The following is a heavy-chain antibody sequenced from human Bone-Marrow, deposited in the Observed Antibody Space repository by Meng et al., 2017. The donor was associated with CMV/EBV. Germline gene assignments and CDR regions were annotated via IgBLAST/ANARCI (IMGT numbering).Heavy chain of an antibody. J-gene: IGHJ6*02. CDR1: GFTFSSYS. D-gene: IGHD3-3*01. V-gene: IGHV3-21*01. CDR2: ISSSSSYI. CDR3: ARDITIFGVAPLDV. Sequence: GESLKISCAASGFTFSSYSMNWVRQAPGKGLEWVSSISSSSSYIYYADSVKGRFTISRDNAKNSLYLQMNSLRAEDTAVYYCARDITIFGVAPLDVWGQGTTVTVYS.